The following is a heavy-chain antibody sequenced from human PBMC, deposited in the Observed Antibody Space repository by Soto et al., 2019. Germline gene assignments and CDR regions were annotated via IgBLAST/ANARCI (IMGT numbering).Heavy chain of an antibody. Sequence: GGSLSLSCAPSGFTFSNYRMHWVRQAPGKGLEWVAVISYDGNNKYYADSVKGRFTISRDNSKNTLYLQMNSLRAEDTAVYYCAKGPRIYSATSKPLDYWGQGTLVTVSS. V-gene: IGHV3-30*18. J-gene: IGHJ4*02. CDR3: AKGPRIYSATSKPLDY. CDR1: GFTFSNYR. D-gene: IGHD1-26*01. CDR2: ISYDGNNK.